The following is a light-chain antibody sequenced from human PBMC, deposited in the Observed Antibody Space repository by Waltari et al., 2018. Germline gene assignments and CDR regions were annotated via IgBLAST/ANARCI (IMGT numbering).Light chain of an antibody. CDR2: GAS. CDR3: QQLNADPPYT. Sequence: IQLTQSPSSLSASVGDRVTITCRASQGISSYLAWYQQKPGKVPKLLIYGASTLQSGVPSRCSGSGSGTDFTLTISSLQPEDLATYYCQQLNADPPYTFGQGTKLEIK. CDR1: QGISSY. J-gene: IGKJ2*01. V-gene: IGKV1-9*01.